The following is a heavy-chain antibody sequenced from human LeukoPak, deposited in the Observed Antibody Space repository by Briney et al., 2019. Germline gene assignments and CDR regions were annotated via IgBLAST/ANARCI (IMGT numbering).Heavy chain of an antibody. CDR2: INHSGST. V-gene: IGHV4-34*01. Sequence: SETLSRTCAVYGGSFSGYYWSWIRQPPGKGLEWIGEINHSGSTNYNPFLKSRVTISVDTSKNQFSLKLSSVTAADTAVYYCARGRLGVTIFGVVTDNWFDPWGQGTLVTVSA. CDR3: ARGRLGVTIFGVVTDNWFDP. J-gene: IGHJ5*02. D-gene: IGHD3-3*01. CDR1: GGSFSGYY.